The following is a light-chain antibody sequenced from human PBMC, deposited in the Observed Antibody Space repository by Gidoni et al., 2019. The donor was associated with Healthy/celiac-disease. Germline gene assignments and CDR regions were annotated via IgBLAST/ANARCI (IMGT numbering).Light chain of an antibody. Sequence: DIVMTQSPDSLAVSLGERATINCKSSQSVLYSPNNKNYLAWYQQKPGQPPKLLIYWAATRESGVPDRFSGSGSGTDFTLTISSLQAEDVAVYYCHHYYSNPLAFGQXTRLEIK. CDR2: WAA. V-gene: IGKV4-1*01. J-gene: IGKJ5*01. CDR3: HHYYSNPLA. CDR1: QSVLYSPNNKNY.